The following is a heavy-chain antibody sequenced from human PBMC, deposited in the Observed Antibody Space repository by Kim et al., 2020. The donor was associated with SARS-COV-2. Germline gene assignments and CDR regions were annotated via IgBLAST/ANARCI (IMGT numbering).Heavy chain of an antibody. CDR3: AVWLQTNYYYYGMDV. D-gene: IGHD3-16*01. J-gene: IGHJ6*02. V-gene: IGHV1-8*01. CDR2: MNPNIGNT. CDR1: GYTFTSYD. Sequence: ASVKVSCKASGYTFTSYDINWVRQATGQGLECMGWMNPNIGNTGYAQKFQDRVTMTRNTSISTAYMELSSLRSEDTAVYYCAVWLQTNYYYYGMDVWGQGTTDTVSS.